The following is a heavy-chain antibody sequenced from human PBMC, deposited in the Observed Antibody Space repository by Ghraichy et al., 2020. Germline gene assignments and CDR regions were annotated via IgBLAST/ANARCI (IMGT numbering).Heavy chain of an antibody. D-gene: IGHD3/OR15-3a*01. CDR1: GFIFSTYA. CDR3: ARWTSYYDY. J-gene: IGHJ4*02. CDR2: ISPSADTT. V-gene: IGHV3-23*01. Sequence: GGSLRLSCAGSGFIFSTYAMNWVRQAPGKGLEWVSAISPSADTTLYSDSVRGRFTISRDNSKSTLYLQMNALRAEDTALYYCARWTSYYDYWGQGALVTVSS.